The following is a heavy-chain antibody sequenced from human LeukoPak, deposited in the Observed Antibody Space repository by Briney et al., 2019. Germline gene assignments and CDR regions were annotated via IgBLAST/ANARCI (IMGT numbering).Heavy chain of an antibody. D-gene: IGHD6-19*01. CDR1: GFTVSSNY. CDR2: IYSGGST. CDR3: ATESSGWSHSNYYYYYGMDV. Sequence: PGGSLRLSCAASGFTVSSNYMSWVRQAPGKGLEWVSVIYSGGSTYYADSVKGRFTISRDNSKNTLYLQMNSLRAEDTAVYYCATESSGWSHSNYYYYYGMDVWGQGTTVTVSS. V-gene: IGHV3-53*01. J-gene: IGHJ6*02.